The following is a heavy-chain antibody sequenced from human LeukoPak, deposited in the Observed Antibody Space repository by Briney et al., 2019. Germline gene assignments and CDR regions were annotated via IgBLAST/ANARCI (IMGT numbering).Heavy chain of an antibody. CDR1: GFTFSSYA. V-gene: IGHV3-23*01. Sequence: PGGSLRLSCAASGFTFSSYAMSWVRQAPGKGPEWVAAVSGSGGSTYYADSVKGRFTISRDNSRNTLYLQMTSLRPEDTAVYYCAKGGSIVLVPAASGYFDYWGQGTLVTVSS. CDR3: AKGGSIVLVPAASGYFDY. D-gene: IGHD2-2*01. CDR2: VSGSGGST. J-gene: IGHJ4*02.